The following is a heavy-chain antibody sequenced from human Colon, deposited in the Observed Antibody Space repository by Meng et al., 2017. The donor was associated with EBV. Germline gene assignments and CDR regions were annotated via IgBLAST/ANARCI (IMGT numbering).Heavy chain of an antibody. J-gene: IGHJ4*02. D-gene: IGHD5-24*01. V-gene: IGHV4-34*01. CDR3: ARVGGLDGYRLGGDY. Sequence: QVQVQQWGAGLLKPLXTLSLTAGVYGASFSGYYWSWIRQPPGKGLEWIGEVNPSGSTNYSPSLKSRVTISVDTSKNQFSLRLNSVTAADTAVYYCARVGGLDGYRLGGDYWGQGALVTVSS. CDR2: VNPSGST. CDR1: GASFSGYY.